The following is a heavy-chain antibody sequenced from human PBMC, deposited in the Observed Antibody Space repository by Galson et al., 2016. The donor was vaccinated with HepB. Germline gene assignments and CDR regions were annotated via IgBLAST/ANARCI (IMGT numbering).Heavy chain of an antibody. V-gene: IGHV4-61*02. CDR1: GDSIISDSYHY. CDR2: IYTTGST. CDR3: GGELGS. J-gene: IGHJ4*02. Sequence: TLSLTCIVSGDSIISDSYHYWSWIRQPVGKGLEWVGLIYTTGSTSYNPSLKSRLTVSLDTSKNQFSLGLGSVTAADTAIYYCGGELGSWGQGTLVTV. D-gene: IGHD3-16*01.